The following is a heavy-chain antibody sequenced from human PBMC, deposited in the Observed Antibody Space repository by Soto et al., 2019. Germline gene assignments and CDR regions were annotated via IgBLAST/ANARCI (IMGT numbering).Heavy chain of an antibody. CDR3: ARGGPPNYYNSRGQRAGAH. CDR1: GYTFTSYY. Sequence: ASVKVSCKASGYTFTSYYVHWVRQAPGQGLEWMGWINPNSGGTNYAQKFQGRVTMTRDTSISTAYMELSRLRSDDTAVYYWARGGPPNYYNSRGQRAGAHRGQGTLVTVSS. CDR2: INPNSGGT. D-gene: IGHD3-22*01. V-gene: IGHV1-2*02. J-gene: IGHJ4*02.